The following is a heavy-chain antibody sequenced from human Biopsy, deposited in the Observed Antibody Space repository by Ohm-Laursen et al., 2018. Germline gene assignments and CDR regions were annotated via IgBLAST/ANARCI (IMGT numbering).Heavy chain of an antibody. CDR1: GYTFTSYE. D-gene: IGHD2/OR15-2a*01. V-gene: IGHV1-8*01. CDR3: ARVFCTSTTCYGLLDN. J-gene: IGHJ4*02. CDR2: MNPDSGNT. Sequence: ASVKVSCKTSGYTFTSYEINWVRQATGQGLEWMGWMNPDSGNTGYAQNFQGRVTMTRNTSISTAYMELSSLRSDDTAVYYCARVFCTSTTCYGLLDNWGQGTVVTVSS.